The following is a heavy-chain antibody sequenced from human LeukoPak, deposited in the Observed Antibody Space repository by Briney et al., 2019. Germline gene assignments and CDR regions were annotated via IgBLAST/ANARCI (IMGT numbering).Heavy chain of an antibody. CDR3: ARDQTGGLGLLWFGEFQYYMDV. D-gene: IGHD3-10*01. Sequence: ASVKVSCKASGYTFTGYYMHWVRQAPGQGLEWMGWINPNSGGTNYAQKFQGRVTMTRDTSISTAHMELSRLRSDDTAVYYCARDQTGGLGLLWFGEFQYYMDVWGKGTTVTVSS. CDR2: INPNSGGT. CDR1: GYTFTGYY. V-gene: IGHV1-2*02. J-gene: IGHJ6*03.